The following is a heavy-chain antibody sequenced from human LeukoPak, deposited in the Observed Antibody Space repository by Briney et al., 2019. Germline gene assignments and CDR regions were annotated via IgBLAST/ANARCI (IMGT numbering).Heavy chain of an antibody. CDR3: AKDIQLST. Sequence: GRSLRLSCAASGFTFSAYAMNWVRQAPGKGLEWVSVITNTYTTYYADSVKGRFTISRDNSKNTLYLQMNSLRVEDTAMYFCAKDIQLSTWGLGTMVTVSS. D-gene: IGHD5-24*01. V-gene: IGHV3-23*01. CDR1: GFTFSAYA. J-gene: IGHJ3*01. CDR2: ITNTYTT.